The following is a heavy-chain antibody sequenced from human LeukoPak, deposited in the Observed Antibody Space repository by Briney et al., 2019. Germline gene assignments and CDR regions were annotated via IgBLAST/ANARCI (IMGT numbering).Heavy chain of an antibody. V-gene: IGHV3-15*01. CDR2: IKSKTDGGTI. CDR3: SFTMGHGDY. J-gene: IGHJ4*02. Sequence: GSLRLSCAASGFIFSNAWVSWVRQAPGKGLEWVGRIKSKTDGGTIDHAAPVKGRFTISRDDSKNALYLQMNSLKTEDTAVYYCSFTMGHGDYWGQGTLVTVSS. CDR1: GFIFSNAW. D-gene: IGHD3-10*01.